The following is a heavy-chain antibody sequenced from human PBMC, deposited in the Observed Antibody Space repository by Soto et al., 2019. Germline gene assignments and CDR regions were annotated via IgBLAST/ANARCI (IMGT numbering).Heavy chain of an antibody. J-gene: IGHJ1*01. D-gene: IGHD6-13*01. CDR2: INWNSGSI. Sequence: LRLSCAASGFTFDDYAMHWVRQVPGKGLEWVSGINWNSGSIGHGDSVKGRFAISRDNAKNSLHLQMNSLSAEDTAFYYCVKDESINWYSGHFRHWGQGTLVTV. V-gene: IGHV3-9*01. CDR1: GFTFDDYA. CDR3: VKDESINWYSGHFRH.